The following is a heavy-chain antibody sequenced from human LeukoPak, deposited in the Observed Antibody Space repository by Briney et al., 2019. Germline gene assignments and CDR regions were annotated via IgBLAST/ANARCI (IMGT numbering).Heavy chain of an antibody. J-gene: IGHJ3*02. Sequence: PSETPSLTCAVYGGSFSGYYWSWIRQPPGKGLEWIGEINHSGSTNYNPSLKSRVTISVDTSKNQFSLKLSSVTAADTAVYYCARYPIVVVPAAITDAFDIWGQGTMVTVSS. V-gene: IGHV4-34*01. CDR1: GGSFSGYY. D-gene: IGHD2-2*02. CDR2: INHSGST. CDR3: ARYPIVVVPAAITDAFDI.